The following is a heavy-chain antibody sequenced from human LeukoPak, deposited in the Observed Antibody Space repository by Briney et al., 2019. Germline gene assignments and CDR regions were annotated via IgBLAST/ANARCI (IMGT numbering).Heavy chain of an antibody. Sequence: GASLKISCNASGYSFSTYWIGYVRQMPGTPLEWMGIIYPGDSDTRYSPSFQGQVTISVDKSINTAYLHWSSLKASDTAMYFCARHTTLHYDILSTYPTDLDYWAQGTLVTVSS. J-gene: IGHJ4*02. D-gene: IGHD3-9*01. CDR2: IYPGDSDT. CDR3: ARHTTLHYDILSTYPTDLDY. V-gene: IGHV5-51*01. CDR1: GYSFSTYW.